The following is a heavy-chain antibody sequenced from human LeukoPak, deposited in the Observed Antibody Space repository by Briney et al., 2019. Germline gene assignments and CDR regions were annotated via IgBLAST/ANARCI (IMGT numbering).Heavy chain of an antibody. J-gene: IGHJ4*02. CDR3: TRVVIIGGLWVDY. D-gene: IGHD3-3*01. Sequence: SVKVSCKASGGTFSSYAISWVRQAPGQGLEWMGRIIPIFGTANYAQKFQGRVTITTDESTSTAYMELSSLRSEDTAVYYCTRVVIIGGLWVDYWGQGTLVTVSS. V-gene: IGHV1-69*05. CDR2: IIPIFGTA. CDR1: GGTFSSYA.